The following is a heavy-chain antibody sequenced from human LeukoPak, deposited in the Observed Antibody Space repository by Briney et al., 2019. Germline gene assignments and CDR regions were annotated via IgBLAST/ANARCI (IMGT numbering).Heavy chain of an antibody. V-gene: IGHV3-30*18. Sequence: GGSLRLSCAASGFTFSSYGMHWVRQAPGKGLEWVAVISYDGSNKYYADSVKGRFTISRDNSKNTLYLQMNSLRAEDTAVYYCAKARYYYGSGSSQYYFDYWGQGTLVTVSS. CDR3: AKARYYYGSGSSQYYFDY. J-gene: IGHJ4*02. CDR1: GFTFSSYG. D-gene: IGHD3-10*01. CDR2: ISYDGSNK.